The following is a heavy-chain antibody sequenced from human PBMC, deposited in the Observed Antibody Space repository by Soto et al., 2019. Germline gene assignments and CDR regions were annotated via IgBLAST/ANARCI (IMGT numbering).Heavy chain of an antibody. CDR2: ISSSSSYI. Sequence: EVQLVESGGGLVKPGGSLRLSCAASGFTFSSYSMNWVRQAPGKGLEWVSSISSSSSYIYYGDSVKGRFTISRDNAKNSLYLQMNRMRAEDTAVYYCARGYDSSGYLFDYWGQGTLVTVSS. V-gene: IGHV3-21*01. J-gene: IGHJ4*02. CDR3: ARGYDSSGYLFDY. D-gene: IGHD3-22*01. CDR1: GFTFSSYS.